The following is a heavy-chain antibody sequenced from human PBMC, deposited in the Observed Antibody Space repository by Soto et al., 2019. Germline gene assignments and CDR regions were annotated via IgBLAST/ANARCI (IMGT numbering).Heavy chain of an antibody. CDR1: GFTFSSCG. D-gene: IGHD1-7*01. CDR3: AKQPRITGTTGRVYYYYYGMDV. CDR2: ISYDGSNK. Sequence: GGSLRLSCAASGFTFSSCGMHWVRQAPGKGLEWVAVISYDGSNKYYADSVKGRFTISRDNSKNTLYLQMNSLRAEDTAVYYCAKQPRITGTTGRVYYYYYGMDVWGQGTTVTVSS. J-gene: IGHJ6*02. V-gene: IGHV3-30*18.